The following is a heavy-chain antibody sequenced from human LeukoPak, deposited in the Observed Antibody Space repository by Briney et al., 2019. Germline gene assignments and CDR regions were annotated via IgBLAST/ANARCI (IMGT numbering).Heavy chain of an antibody. J-gene: IGHJ4*02. CDR2: ISGSDTGT. Sequence: PGGSPRLSCAASGFTFNTYAMSWVRQAPGKGLEWVSAISGSDTGTYYADSVKGRFTISRDNSKNTLYLQMNSLRAEDTAVYYCAKVMGWQLVRSQFDYWGQGTLVTVSS. CDR3: AKVMGWQLVRSQFDY. V-gene: IGHV3-23*01. CDR1: GFTFNTYA. D-gene: IGHD6-13*01.